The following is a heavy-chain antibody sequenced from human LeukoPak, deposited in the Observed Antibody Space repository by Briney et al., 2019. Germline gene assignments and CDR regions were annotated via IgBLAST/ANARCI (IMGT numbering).Heavy chain of an antibody. D-gene: IGHD6-19*01. CDR2: IYYSGST. CDR3: AKYSSGWSGVDY. J-gene: IGHJ4*02. V-gene: IGHV4-59*01. Sequence: SETLSLTCTVSSGSISSYYWSWIRQPPGKGLEWNGYIYYSGSTSYNPSLKSRVTISVDTSKNQFSLKLSSVTAADTAVYYCAKYSSGWSGVDYWGQGTLVTVSS. CDR1: SGSISSYY.